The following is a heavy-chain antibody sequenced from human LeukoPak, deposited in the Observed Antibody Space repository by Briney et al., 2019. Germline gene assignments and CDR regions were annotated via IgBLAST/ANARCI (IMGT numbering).Heavy chain of an antibody. J-gene: IGHJ4*02. CDR2: TRNKANSYTT. CDR1: GFTFSDHY. Sequence: GSLRLSCAASGFTFSDHYMDWVRQAPGKGLEWVGRTRNKANSYTTEYAASVKGRFTISRDDSKNSLYLQMSSLKTEDTAVYYCAREWEDYDSSGYYYFDYWGQGTLVTVSS. CDR3: AREWEDYDSSGYYYFDY. V-gene: IGHV3-72*01. D-gene: IGHD3-22*01.